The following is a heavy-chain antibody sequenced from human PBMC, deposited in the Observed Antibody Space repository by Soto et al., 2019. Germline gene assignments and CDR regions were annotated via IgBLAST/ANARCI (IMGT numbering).Heavy chain of an antibody. Sequence: SETLSLTCAVYGGSFSGYYWSWIRQPPGKGLEWIGEINHSGSTNYNPSLKSRVTISVDTSKNQFSLKLSSVTAADTAVYYCASNRGSGSFGRRRYHYMDVWGKGTTVTVSS. CDR3: ASNRGSGSFGRRRYHYMDV. CDR2: INHSGST. V-gene: IGHV4-34*01. D-gene: IGHD3-10*01. CDR1: GGSFSGYY. J-gene: IGHJ6*03.